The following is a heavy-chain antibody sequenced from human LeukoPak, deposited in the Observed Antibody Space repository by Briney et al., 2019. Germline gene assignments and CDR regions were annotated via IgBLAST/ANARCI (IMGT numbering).Heavy chain of an antibody. CDR1: GYTFTGYY. CDR3: ARVSIWSGYYFYYYYYMDL. Sequence: GASVKVSCKASGYTFTGYYMHWVRQAPGQGLEWMGRINPNSGSTNYAQKFQGRATMTRDTSTRTAYMELSRLEADYTAAYYCARVSIWSGYYFYYYYYMDLWGKGTTVTVCS. J-gene: IGHJ6*03. D-gene: IGHD3-3*01. V-gene: IGHV1-2*02. CDR2: INPNSGST.